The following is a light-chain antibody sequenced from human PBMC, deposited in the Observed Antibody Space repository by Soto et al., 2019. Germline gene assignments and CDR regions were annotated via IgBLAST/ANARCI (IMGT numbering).Light chain of an antibody. J-gene: IGKJ4*01. CDR2: AAS. V-gene: IGKV1-27*01. Sequence: DLQMTQSPSSLSASVGDRVTITCRASQGIDKYLAWYQLKPGKVPDLLIYAASTLQSGAPSRFSGSGSGTDFTLTISSLQPEDVATYYCQKYDSVPLTFGGGTRVELK. CDR1: QGIDKY. CDR3: QKYDSVPLT.